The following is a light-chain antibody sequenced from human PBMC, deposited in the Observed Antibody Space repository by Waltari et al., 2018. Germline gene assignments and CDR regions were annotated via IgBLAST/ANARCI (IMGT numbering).Light chain of an antibody. V-gene: IGKV3-20*01. CDR3: QHNVRLPVT. J-gene: IGKJ1*01. CDR2: NTY. CDR1: QSVGRS. Sequence: EIVLTQSPGTLSLSPGERATLSCRASQSVGRSLVWYQQKPGQAPRLVLYNTYTRATGIPDRVSGSGSGTDFSLTISRLEPEDFAVYYCQHNVRLPVTFGQGTKVEIK.